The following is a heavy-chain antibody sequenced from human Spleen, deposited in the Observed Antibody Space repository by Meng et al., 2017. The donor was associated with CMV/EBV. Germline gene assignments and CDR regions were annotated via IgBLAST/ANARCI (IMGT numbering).Heavy chain of an antibody. CDR2: VSSSGKKI. CDR3: ASSDY. Sequence: GESLKISCAASGFTFSSYDMHWIRQAPGKGLEWVSYVSSSGKKIYYADSVKGRFTISRDNARNLLYLQMNSLRAEDTAFYYCASSDYLGQGTLVTVSS. J-gene: IGHJ4*02. V-gene: IGHV3-11*04. CDR1: GFTFSSYD.